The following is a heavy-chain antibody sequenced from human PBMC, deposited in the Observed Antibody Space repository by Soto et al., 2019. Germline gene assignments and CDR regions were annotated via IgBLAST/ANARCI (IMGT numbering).Heavy chain of an antibody. CDR3: ARGYSLWCPHFYYYIFL. V-gene: IGHV3-33*07. CDR2: SWYDGTNK. J-gene: IGHJ1*01. CDR1: GFTLNTYG. Sequence: SLRISCAAYGFTLNTYGMYWVRQAPGKGLEWVAVSWYDGTNKDYADSVKGRFTISRDNSRNTLYLQMNSLRAEDTAVYYCARGYSLWCPHFYYYIFLWGQGTRATFS. D-gene: IGHD5-18*01.